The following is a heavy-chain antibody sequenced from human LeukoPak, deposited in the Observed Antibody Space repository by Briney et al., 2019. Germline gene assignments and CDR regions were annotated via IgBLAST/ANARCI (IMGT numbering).Heavy chain of an antibody. V-gene: IGHV3-30*02. Sequence: GSLRLSCAASGFTFSSYGMHWVRPAPGKGLEWVAFIRYDGSNKYYADSVKGRFTISRDNSKNTLYLQMNSLRAEDTAVYYCAREGCRSTSCSFDYWGQGTLVTVSS. CDR3: AREGCRSTSCSFDY. D-gene: IGHD2-2*01. CDR2: IRYDGSNK. CDR1: GFTFSSYG. J-gene: IGHJ4*02.